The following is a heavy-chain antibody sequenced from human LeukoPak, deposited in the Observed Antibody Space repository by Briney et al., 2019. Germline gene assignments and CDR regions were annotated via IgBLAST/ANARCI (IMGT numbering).Heavy chain of an antibody. CDR2: IYSGGST. J-gene: IGHJ4*02. Sequence: PGGPLRLSRAASGFTVSSNYMSWVRQAPGKGLEWVSVIYSGGSTYYADSVKGRFTISRDNSKNTLYLQMNSLRAEDTAVYYCAREWEMAFDYWGQGTLVTVSS. D-gene: IGHD5-24*01. CDR3: AREWEMAFDY. CDR1: GFTVSSNY. V-gene: IGHV3-53*01.